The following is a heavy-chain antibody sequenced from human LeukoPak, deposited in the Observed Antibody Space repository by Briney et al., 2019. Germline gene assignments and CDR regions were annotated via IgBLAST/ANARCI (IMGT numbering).Heavy chain of an antibody. Sequence: GRSLGLSCAASGFTFSSYAMHWVRQAPGKGLEWVALISYDGGNTYYADSVKGRFTISRDNSKNTLDLQLNSLRVEDTAVYYCARDSTYYYGSGSSGPHYFDYWGQGTLVTVSS. CDR2: ISYDGGNT. CDR3: ARDSTYYYGSGSSGPHYFDY. CDR1: GFTFSSYA. D-gene: IGHD3-10*01. J-gene: IGHJ4*02. V-gene: IGHV3-30*01.